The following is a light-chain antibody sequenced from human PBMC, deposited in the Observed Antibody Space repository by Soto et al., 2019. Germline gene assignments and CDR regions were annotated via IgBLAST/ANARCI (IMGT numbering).Light chain of an antibody. V-gene: IGLV2-14*01. J-gene: IGLJ1*01. CDR1: SRDVGDYNH. CDR3: SAYTSGITYV. Sequence: QSALTQPASVSGSPGQSITISCTGNSRDVGDYNHVSWYQQHPGEAPKVMIYDVSSRPSGVSNRFSGSKSGNAASLTISGLEAEDEADYYCSAYTSGITYVFGTGTKLTVL. CDR2: DVS.